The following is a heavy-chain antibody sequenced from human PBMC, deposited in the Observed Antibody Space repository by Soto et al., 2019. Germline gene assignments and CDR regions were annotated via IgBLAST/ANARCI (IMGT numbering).Heavy chain of an antibody. CDR3: AKDQGVVVIAIGEFDY. Sequence: GGSLRLSCAASGFTFSSYGMHWVRQAPGKGLEWVAVISYDGSNKYYADSVKGRFTISRDNSKNTLYLQMNSLRAEDTAVYYCAKDQGVVVIAIGEFDYWGQGTLVTVSS. CDR2: ISYDGSNK. J-gene: IGHJ4*02. CDR1: GFTFSSYG. V-gene: IGHV3-30*18. D-gene: IGHD2-21*01.